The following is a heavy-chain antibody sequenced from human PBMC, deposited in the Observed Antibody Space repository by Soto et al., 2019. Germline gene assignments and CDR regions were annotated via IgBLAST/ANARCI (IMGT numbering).Heavy chain of an antibody. J-gene: IGHJ6*02. V-gene: IGHV1-8*01. CDR2: MNPNSGNT. Sequence: ASVKVSCKASGYTFTSYDINWVRQATGQGLEWMGWMNPNSGNTGYAQKFQGRVTMTRNSSISTAYMELSSLRSEDTAVYYCARDLYYDFWSGQNSSYGMDVWGQGTTVTVSS. D-gene: IGHD3-3*01. CDR1: GYTFTSYD. CDR3: ARDLYYDFWSGQNSSYGMDV.